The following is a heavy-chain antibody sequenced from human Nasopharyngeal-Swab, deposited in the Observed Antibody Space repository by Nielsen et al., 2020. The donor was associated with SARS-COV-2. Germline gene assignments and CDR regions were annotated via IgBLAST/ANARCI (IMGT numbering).Heavy chain of an antibody. D-gene: IGHD3-9*01. Sequence: GESLKISCAASGFTFSGYGIHWVRQAPGKGLEWVAVPSSDGSENYYADSLKGRFTISRDNSKNTLYLQMNSLRAEDTAVYYCARAAVKYEYLTGYSWSYHYYGMDVWGQGTTVTVSS. CDR3: ARAAVKYEYLTGYSWSYHYYGMDV. J-gene: IGHJ6*02. CDR2: PSSDGSEN. CDR1: GFTFSGYG. V-gene: IGHV3-30*03.